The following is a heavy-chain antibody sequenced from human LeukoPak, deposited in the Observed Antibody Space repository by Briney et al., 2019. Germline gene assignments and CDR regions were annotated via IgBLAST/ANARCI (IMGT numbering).Heavy chain of an antibody. CDR1: GFTFSNAW. V-gene: IGHV3-15*01. CDR3: TTDNPPPWFGELENY. J-gene: IGHJ4*02. CDR2: IKSKTDGGTT. Sequence: GGSLRLSCAASGFTFSNAWMSWVRQAPGKGLEWVGRIKSKTDGGTTDYAAPVKGRFTISRDDSKNTLYLQMNSLKTEDTAVYYCTTDNPPPWFGELENYWGQGTLVTVSS. D-gene: IGHD3-10*01.